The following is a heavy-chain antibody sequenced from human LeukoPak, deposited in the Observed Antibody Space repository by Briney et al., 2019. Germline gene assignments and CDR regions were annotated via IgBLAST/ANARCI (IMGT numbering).Heavy chain of an antibody. CDR1: GFTFDDYG. J-gene: IGHJ4*02. V-gene: IGHV3-23*01. CDR3: AKGSWVGIYYFDY. CDR2: ISGSGGST. Sequence: PGGSLRLSCAASGFTFDDYGMSWVRQAPGKGLEWVSAISGSGGSTYYADSVKGRFTISRDNSKNTLYLQMNSLRAEDTAVYYCAKGSWVGIYYFDYWGQGTLVTVSS. D-gene: IGHD1-26*01.